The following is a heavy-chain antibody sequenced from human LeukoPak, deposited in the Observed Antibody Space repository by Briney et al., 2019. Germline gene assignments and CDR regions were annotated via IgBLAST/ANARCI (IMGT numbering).Heavy chain of an antibody. CDR2: ISNSSSYI. V-gene: IGHV3-21*01. J-gene: IGHJ3*02. D-gene: IGHD3-16*01. Sequence: GGSLRLSCAASGFTFSSYSMNWVRQAPGKGLEWVSSISNSSSYIYYADSVKGRFTISRDNAKNSLYLQMNSLRAEDTAVYYCARDWGSRGKFDIWGQGTMVTVSS. CDR1: GFTFSSYS. CDR3: ARDWGSRGKFDI.